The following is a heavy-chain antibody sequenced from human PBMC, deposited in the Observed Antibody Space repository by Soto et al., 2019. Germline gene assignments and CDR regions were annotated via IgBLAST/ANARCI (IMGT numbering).Heavy chain of an antibody. CDR1: GFTFSSYG. CDR2: ISIRSTNI. J-gene: IGHJ4*02. V-gene: IGHV3-48*01. Sequence: EVQLVESGGGLVQPGGSLGLSCAASGFTFSSYGMNWVRQTPGKGLEWVSYISIRSTNIHYADSVKGRFTISRDNAKNPLAPQIKSPGAEETAVYCRARESSADAFTGGQGTAVTVSS. CDR3: ARESSADAFT.